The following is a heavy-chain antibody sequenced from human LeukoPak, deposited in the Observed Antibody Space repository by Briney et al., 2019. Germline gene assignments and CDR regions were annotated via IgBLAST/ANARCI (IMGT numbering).Heavy chain of an antibody. D-gene: IGHD3-22*01. CDR2: INSDGSNT. CDR1: GFTFSSYW. J-gene: IGHJ4*02. Sequence: GGSLRLSCAASGFTFSSYWMHWVRQAPGKGLVWVSRINSDGSNTSYADSVKGRFTISRDNAKNTLYLQMNSLRAEDTAVYYCASYHDSSGYLFDYWGQGTLVTVSS. V-gene: IGHV3-74*01. CDR3: ASYHDSSGYLFDY.